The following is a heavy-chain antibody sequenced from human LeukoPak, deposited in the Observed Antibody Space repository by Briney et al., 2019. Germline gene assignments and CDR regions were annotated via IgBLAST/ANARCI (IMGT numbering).Heavy chain of an antibody. CDR1: GGSISSSSYY. CDR2: IYYSGST. CDR3: AKSGGYGLIDY. Sequence: SETLSLTCTVSGGSISSSSYYWGWIRQPPGKGLECIGSIYYSGSTYYNPSLKSRVTISIDTSKNQFSLRLNSVTAADTAMYYCAKSGGYGLIDYWGQGTLVTVSS. D-gene: IGHD1-26*01. J-gene: IGHJ4*02. V-gene: IGHV4-39*01.